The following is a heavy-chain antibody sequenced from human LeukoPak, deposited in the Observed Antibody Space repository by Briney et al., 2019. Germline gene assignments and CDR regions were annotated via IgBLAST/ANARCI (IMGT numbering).Heavy chain of an antibody. CDR2: INPNSGGT. CDR1: GYTFTGYY. V-gene: IGHV1-2*02. D-gene: IGHD3-22*01. J-gene: IGHJ4*02. CDR3: ARVQDYYDSSGYYGAFDY. Sequence: GASVNVSCKASGYTFTGYYMHWVRQAPGQGLEWMGWINPNSGGTNYAQKFQGRVTMTRDTSISTAYMELSRLRSDDTAVYYCARVQDYYDSSGYYGAFDYWGQGTLVTVSS.